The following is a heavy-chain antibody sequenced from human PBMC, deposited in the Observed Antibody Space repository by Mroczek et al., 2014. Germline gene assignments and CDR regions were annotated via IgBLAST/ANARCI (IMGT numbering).Heavy chain of an antibody. D-gene: IGHD6-19*01. CDR1: GGSISSYY. Sequence: QVQLVQSGPGLVKPSETLSLTCTVSGGSISSYYWSWIRQPPGKGLEWIGYIYYSGSTNYNPSLKSRVTISVDTSKNQFSLKLSSVTAADTAVYYCASYSMGIAVAGTPYFQHWGQGTLVTVSS. CDR2: IYYSGST. V-gene: IGHV4-59*01. CDR3: ASYSMGIAVAGTPYFQH. J-gene: IGHJ1*01.